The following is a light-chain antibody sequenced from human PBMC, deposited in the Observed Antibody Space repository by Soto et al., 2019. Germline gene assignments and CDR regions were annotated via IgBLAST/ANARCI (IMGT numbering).Light chain of an antibody. J-gene: IGLJ3*02. V-gene: IGLV2-14*01. CDR3: SSYTSSSTWV. CDR1: SSDVGGYNY. CDR2: EVS. Sequence: QSALTQPASVSGSPGQPITISCTGTSSDVGGYNYVSWYQQYPGKAPKLMIYEVSHRPSGVSNRFSGSKSGNTASLTISGLQAEDEADYYCSSYTSSSTWVFGGGTKLTVL.